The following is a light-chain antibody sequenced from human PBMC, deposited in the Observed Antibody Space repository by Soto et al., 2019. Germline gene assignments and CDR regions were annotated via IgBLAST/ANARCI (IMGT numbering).Light chain of an antibody. Sequence: EIVMTQSPATLSVSPGERATLSCRASRSVSSNLAWYQQKPGQAPRLLMYGASTRATGIPARFSGSGSGTDFTLTISSLEPEDFAVYFCHQRNKFGQGTRLEIK. CDR2: GAS. V-gene: IGKV3-15*01. J-gene: IGKJ5*01. CDR1: RSVSSN. CDR3: HQRNK.